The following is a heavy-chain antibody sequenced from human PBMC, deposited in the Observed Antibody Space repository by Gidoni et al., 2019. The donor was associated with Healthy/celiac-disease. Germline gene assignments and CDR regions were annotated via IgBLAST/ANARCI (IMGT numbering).Heavy chain of an antibody. D-gene: IGHD3-9*01. CDR2: IYWNDDK. J-gene: IGHJ4*02. CDR1: GFSLSTSGVG. V-gene: IGHV2-5*01. CDR3: AHSWEGDYDILTGYSNFDY. Sequence: QITLKESGPTLVNPPQTLTLTFTFSGFSLSTSGVGVGWIRQPPGKALEWLALIYWNDDKRYRPSLKSRLTINKDTSKNRVVLTMTNMDQVDTATYYCAHSWEGDYDILTGYSNFDYWGQGTLVTVSS.